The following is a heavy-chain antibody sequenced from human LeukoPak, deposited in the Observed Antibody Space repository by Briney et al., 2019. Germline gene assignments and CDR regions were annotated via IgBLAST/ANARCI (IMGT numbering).Heavy chain of an antibody. Sequence: GGSLRLSCAASGFTFIDYWMHWVRQAPGKGLVWVSRINTDGTSTKYADSVKGRFTISRGNARNTVYLQMNSLRAEDTAVYYCARARYSYTGIVDYWGQGTLVTVSS. J-gene: IGHJ4*02. CDR1: GFTFIDYW. CDR2: INTDGTST. CDR3: ARARYSYTGIVDY. V-gene: IGHV3-74*01. D-gene: IGHD5-18*01.